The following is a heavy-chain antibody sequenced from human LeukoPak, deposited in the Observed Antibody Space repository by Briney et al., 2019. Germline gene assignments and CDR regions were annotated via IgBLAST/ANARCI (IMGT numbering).Heavy chain of an antibody. CDR1: GFTFSSYA. Sequence: PGGSLRLSCAASGFTFSSYAMSWVRQAPGKGLEWVSAISGSGGSTYYADSVKGRFTISRDNSKNTLYLQMNSLSAEDTARYYCAKDQTYYYGSGSYSWFDPWGQGTLVTVSS. V-gene: IGHV3-23*01. J-gene: IGHJ5*02. CDR3: AKDQTYYYGSGSYSWFDP. CDR2: ISGSGGST. D-gene: IGHD3-10*01.